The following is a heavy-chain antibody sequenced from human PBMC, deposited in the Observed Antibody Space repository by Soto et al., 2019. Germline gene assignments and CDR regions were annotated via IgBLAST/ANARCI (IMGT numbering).Heavy chain of an antibody. CDR3: ARQRTTVVTQAYFDH. Sequence: SETLSLTCIVSGEPISSSSYYWGWIRQPPGKGLEWIGSIYYSGRTYYNPSFKSRVTISIDTSKNQFSLKLSSVTATDTAVYYCARQRTTVVTQAYFDHWGQGALVTV. CDR1: GEPISSSSYY. D-gene: IGHD2-21*02. V-gene: IGHV4-39*01. J-gene: IGHJ4*02. CDR2: IYYSGRT.